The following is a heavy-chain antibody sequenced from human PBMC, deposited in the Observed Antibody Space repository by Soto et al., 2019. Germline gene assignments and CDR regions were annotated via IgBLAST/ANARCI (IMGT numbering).Heavy chain of an antibody. V-gene: IGHV3-49*03. CDR1: GFTFGDYA. D-gene: IGHD5-12*01. Sequence: GGSLRLSCTGSGFTFGDYAMSWFRQAPGKGLEWVGFIRSKPYGVTAEYAASVKGRSTISRDDSESIAYLQMNSLTTEDTAVYYCARGIWEMATIRPENYWGQGTPVTVSS. CDR3: ARGIWEMATIRPENY. CDR2: IRSKPYGVTA. J-gene: IGHJ4*02.